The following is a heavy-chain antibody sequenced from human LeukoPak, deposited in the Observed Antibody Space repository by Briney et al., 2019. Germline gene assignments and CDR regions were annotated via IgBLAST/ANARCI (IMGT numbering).Heavy chain of an antibody. CDR3: ASRAYTYGPLD. Sequence: PSETLSLTCTVSGDSISSYYWSWIRQPPGKGLEWIGYIYYSGSTKYSSSLKSRVTISVDTSKKQFSLTLTSVTAADTAVYYCASRAYTYGPLDWGQGTLVSVSS. D-gene: IGHD5-18*01. CDR2: IYYSGST. J-gene: IGHJ4*02. CDR1: GDSISSYY. V-gene: IGHV4-59*08.